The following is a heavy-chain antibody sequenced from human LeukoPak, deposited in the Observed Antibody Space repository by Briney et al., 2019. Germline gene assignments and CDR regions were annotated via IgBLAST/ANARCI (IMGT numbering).Heavy chain of an antibody. CDR1: GGSFSGYY. J-gene: IGHJ4*02. Sequence: SETLSLTCAVYGGSFSGYYWRWIRQPPGKGLEWIGEINHSGSTNYNPSLKSRVTISVDTSKNQFSLKLSSVTAADTAVYYCARGYYDFWSGYLGPYYFDYWGQGTLVTVSS. CDR2: INHSGST. D-gene: IGHD3-3*01. CDR3: ARGYYDFWSGYLGPYYFDY. V-gene: IGHV4-34*01.